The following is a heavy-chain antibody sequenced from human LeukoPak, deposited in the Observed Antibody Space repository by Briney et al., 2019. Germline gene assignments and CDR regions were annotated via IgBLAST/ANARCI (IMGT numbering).Heavy chain of an antibody. V-gene: IGHV1-2*02. Sequence: ASVKVSCKASGYTFTGYYMHWVRQAPGQGLEWMGWINPNSGGTNYAQKFQGRVTMTRDTSISTAYMELSRLRSDDTAVYYCARWAYSSSQPYFDYWGQGTLVTVSS. J-gene: IGHJ4*02. CDR1: GYTFTGYY. D-gene: IGHD6-6*01. CDR3: ARWAYSSSQPYFDY. CDR2: INPNSGGT.